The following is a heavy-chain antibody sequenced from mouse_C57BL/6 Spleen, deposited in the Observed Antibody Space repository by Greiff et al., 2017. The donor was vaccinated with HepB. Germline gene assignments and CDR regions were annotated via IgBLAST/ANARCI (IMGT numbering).Heavy chain of an antibody. D-gene: IGHD1-1*01. CDR1: GFNIKDDY. Sequence: EVQLQQSGAELVRPGASVKLSCTASGFNIKDDYMHWVKQRPEQGLEWIGWIDPENGDTEYASKFQGKATITADTSSNTAYLQLSSLTSEDTAVYYCTLFITPVVAWGQGTTLTVSS. V-gene: IGHV14-4*01. J-gene: IGHJ2*01. CDR3: TLFITPVVA. CDR2: IDPENGDT.